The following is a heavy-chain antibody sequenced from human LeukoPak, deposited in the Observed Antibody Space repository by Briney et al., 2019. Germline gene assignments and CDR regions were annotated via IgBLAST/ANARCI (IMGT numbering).Heavy chain of an antibody. D-gene: IGHD1-26*01. CDR1: GFTVSSNY. CDR2: IYSGGST. V-gene: IGHV3-53*01. J-gene: IGHJ4*02. Sequence: PGGSLRLSCAASGFTVSSNYMSWVRQAPGKGLEWVSVIYSGGSTYYADSVKGRFTISRDNSKNTLYLQMNSLRAEDTAVYYCARDPSYSENLDYWGQGTLVTVSS. CDR3: ARDPSYSENLDY.